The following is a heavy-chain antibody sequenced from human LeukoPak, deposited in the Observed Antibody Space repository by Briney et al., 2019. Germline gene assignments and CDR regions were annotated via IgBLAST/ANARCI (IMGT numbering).Heavy chain of an antibody. CDR3: ARSEMSRGLFT. Sequence: GGSLRLSCAASGFTVSSNYMSWVRQAPGKGLEWVSVIYSDGSTYYADSVKGRFTISRDNSVNTLYLQMNSLRAEDTAVCYCARSEMSRGLFTWGQGTLVTVSS. V-gene: IGHV3-53*01. D-gene: IGHD5-24*01. CDR1: GFTVSSNY. CDR2: IYSDGST. J-gene: IGHJ5*02.